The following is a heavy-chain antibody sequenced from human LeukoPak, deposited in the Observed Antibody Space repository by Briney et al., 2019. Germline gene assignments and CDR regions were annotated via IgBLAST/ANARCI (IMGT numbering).Heavy chain of an antibody. CDR3: ARGLGRITIFGVAPVAFDI. D-gene: IGHD3-3*01. CDR1: GGSFSGYY. CDR2: INHSGST. J-gene: IGHJ3*02. V-gene: IGHV4-34*01. Sequence: SETLSLTCAVYGGSFSGYYWSWIRQPPGKGLEWIGEINHSGSTNYNPSPKSRVTISVDTSKNQFSLKLSSVTAADTAVYYCARGLGRITIFGVAPVAFDIWGQGTMVTVSS.